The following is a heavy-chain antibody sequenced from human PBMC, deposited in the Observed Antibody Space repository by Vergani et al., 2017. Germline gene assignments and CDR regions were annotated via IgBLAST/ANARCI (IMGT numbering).Heavy chain of an antibody. CDR1: GFTFSSYG. V-gene: IGHV3-30*18. Sequence: QVQLVESGGGVVQPGRSLRLSCAASGFTFSSYGMHWVRQAPGKGLEWVAVISYDGSNKYYADSVKGRFTISRDNSKNTLYLQMNSLRAEDTAVYYCAKGQAGSSFGVLGFDYWGQGTLVTVSS. D-gene: IGHD6-13*01. J-gene: IGHJ4*02. CDR3: AKGQAGSSFGVLGFDY. CDR2: ISYDGSNK.